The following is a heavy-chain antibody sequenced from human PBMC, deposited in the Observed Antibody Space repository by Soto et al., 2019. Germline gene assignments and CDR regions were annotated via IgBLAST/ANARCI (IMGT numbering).Heavy chain of an antibody. Sequence: PGGSLRLSCAASGFTFSSYAMSWVRQAPGKGMEWVSAISGSGGSTYYADSVKGRFTISRDNSKNTLYLQMNSLRAEDTAVYYCAKPAESGWYRSGAEYFQHWGQGTLDTVPS. V-gene: IGHV3-23*01. D-gene: IGHD6-19*01. CDR3: AKPAESGWYRSGAEYFQH. CDR1: GFTFSSYA. J-gene: IGHJ1*01. CDR2: ISGSGGST.